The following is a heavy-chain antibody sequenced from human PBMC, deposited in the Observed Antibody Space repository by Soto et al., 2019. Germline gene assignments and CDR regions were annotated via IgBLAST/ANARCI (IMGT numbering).Heavy chain of an antibody. J-gene: IGHJ5*02. CDR2: INAGNGNT. V-gene: IGHV1-3*01. CDR3: ARGAIAASYWFDP. CDR1: GYTFTSYS. D-gene: IGHD6-6*01. Sequence: ASVKVSCKASGYTFTSYSMHWVRQAPGQRLEWMGWINAGNGNTKYSQKFQGRVTITRDTSASTAYMELSSLRSEDTAVYYCARGAIAASYWFDPWGQGTLVTVSS.